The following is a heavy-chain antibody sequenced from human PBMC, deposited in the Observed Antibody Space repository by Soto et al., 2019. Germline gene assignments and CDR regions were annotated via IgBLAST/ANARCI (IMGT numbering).Heavy chain of an antibody. V-gene: IGHV4-4*02. CDR3: ARYSAASGTYYFDY. Sequence: PSETLSLTCTVSGGSIIGTHWWSWVRRPPGKGLEFIGETHHSRGTNYNPSLRSRVTMSLDKSKNQLSLILYSVTAADTGVYYCARYSAASGTYYFDYWGQGTLVTVSS. CDR1: GGSIIGTHW. CDR2: THHSRGT. J-gene: IGHJ4*01. D-gene: IGHD6-13*01.